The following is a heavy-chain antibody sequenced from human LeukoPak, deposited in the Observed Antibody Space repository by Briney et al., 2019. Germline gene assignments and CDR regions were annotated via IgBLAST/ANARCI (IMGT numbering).Heavy chain of an antibody. D-gene: IGHD3-10*01. Sequence: SETLSLTCTVSGGSISSSSCYWGWIRQPPGKGLEWIGSIYYSGSTYYNPSLKSRVTISVDTSKNQFSLKLSSVTAADTAVYYCATTSSITMVRGVSFEDWGQGTLVTVSS. V-gene: IGHV4-39*01. J-gene: IGHJ4*02. CDR2: IYYSGST. CDR3: ATTSSITMVRGVSFED. CDR1: GGSISSSSCY.